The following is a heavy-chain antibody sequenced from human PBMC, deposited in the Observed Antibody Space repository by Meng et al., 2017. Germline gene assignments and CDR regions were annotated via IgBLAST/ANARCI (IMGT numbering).Heavy chain of an antibody. D-gene: IGHD6-19*01. CDR3: ARAIAVSGTGRFDY. J-gene: IGHJ4*02. Sequence: QATLVQSGAEVKKHGASVKVACKASGYTFTTYAIHWVRQAPGQRLEWMGWINAGNSDTKYSQKLQGRVTITRDTSASTVYMEVSSLRSEDTGVYYCARAIAVSGTGRFDYWGQGTLVTVSS. V-gene: IGHV1-3*01. CDR1: GYTFTTYA. CDR2: INAGNSDT.